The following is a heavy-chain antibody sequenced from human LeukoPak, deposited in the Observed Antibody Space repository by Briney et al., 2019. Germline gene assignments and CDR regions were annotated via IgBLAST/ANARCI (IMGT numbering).Heavy chain of an antibody. D-gene: IGHD3-10*01. CDR1: GFTLSNYS. J-gene: IGHJ4*02. Sequence: GGSLRLSCAVSGFTLSNYSMNWVRQAPGKGLEWISYISGSGFTIHYADSVKGRFTISRDNARNSLYLQMNSLRAEDTAVYYCVKDADNYYGSRSTYHFDNWGQGTLVSVSS. CDR3: VKDADNYYGSRSTYHFDN. CDR2: ISGSGFTI. V-gene: IGHV3-48*01.